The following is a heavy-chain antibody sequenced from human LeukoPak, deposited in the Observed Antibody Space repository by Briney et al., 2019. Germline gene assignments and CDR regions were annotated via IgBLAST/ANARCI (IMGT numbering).Heavy chain of an antibody. J-gene: IGHJ4*02. CDR3: VRSAIVAGTWD. V-gene: IGHV3-33*01. Sequence: GGSLRLSCAASGFTFSSYGMHWVRQAPGKGLEWVAVIWYDGSNEYYGDSVKGRFTISRDNSRNTLYLQMNSLRAEDTAVYYCVRSAIVAGTWDWGQGTLVTVSS. D-gene: IGHD6-19*01. CDR1: GFTFSSYG. CDR2: IWYDGSNE.